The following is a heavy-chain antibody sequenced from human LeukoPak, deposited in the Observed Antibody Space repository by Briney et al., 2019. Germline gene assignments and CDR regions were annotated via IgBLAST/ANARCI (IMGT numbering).Heavy chain of an antibody. CDR3: AKVREGPSSGWSVFDY. Sequence: GGSLRLSCAASGFTFSSYAMSWVRQAPGKGLEWVSAISGSGGSTYYADSVKGRFTISRDNSKNTLYLQMNSLRAEDTAVYYCAKVREGPSSGWSVFDYWGQGTLVTVSS. D-gene: IGHD6-19*01. CDR2: ISGSGGST. CDR1: GFTFSSYA. J-gene: IGHJ4*02. V-gene: IGHV3-23*01.